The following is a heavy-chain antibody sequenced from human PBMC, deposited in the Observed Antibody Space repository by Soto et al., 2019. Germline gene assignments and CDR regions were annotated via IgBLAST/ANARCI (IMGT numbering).Heavy chain of an antibody. V-gene: IGHV4-61*01. CDR3: ARVRDSTMVRIFDY. J-gene: IGHJ4*02. CDR1: GDSVSSGSYY. D-gene: IGHD5-18*01. Sequence: SETLSLTCTVSGDSVSSGSYYWSWIRQPPGKGLEWIGYTFYTGSTNYNPSFKSRLTMSVDTSKNQFSLKLSSVTAADTAVYYCARVRDSTMVRIFDYWGQGTLVTVSS. CDR2: TFYTGST.